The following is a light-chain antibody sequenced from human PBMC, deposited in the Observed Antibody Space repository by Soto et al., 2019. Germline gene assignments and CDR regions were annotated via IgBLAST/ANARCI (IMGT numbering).Light chain of an antibody. J-gene: IGLJ1*01. V-gene: IGLV2-8*01. Sequence: QSALTQPPSASGSPGHSVTISWAGTSSDVGGYDYVSWYQQHPGKAPKLIIYEVSKRPSGVPDRFSGSKSGNTASLTVSGLQAEDGADYYCSSYAGSDNYVFGTGTKVTVL. CDR1: SSDVGGYDY. CDR3: SSYAGSDNYV. CDR2: EVS.